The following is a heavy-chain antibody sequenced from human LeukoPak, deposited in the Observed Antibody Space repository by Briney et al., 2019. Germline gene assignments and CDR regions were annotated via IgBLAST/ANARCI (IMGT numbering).Heavy chain of an antibody. J-gene: IGHJ6*02. CDR1: GYTFTGYY. Sequence: ASVTDSCKASGYTFTGYYMHWVRQAPGQGLEWMGWINPNTGVTNYAQKFQGRVTLTRDTSIITAYMELTRLRSDDTAMYYCARDRTTVTTGYYGMDVSGQGTTLTVSS. CDR3: ARDRTTVTTGYYGMDV. D-gene: IGHD4-11*01. CDR2: INPNTGVT. V-gene: IGHV1-2*02.